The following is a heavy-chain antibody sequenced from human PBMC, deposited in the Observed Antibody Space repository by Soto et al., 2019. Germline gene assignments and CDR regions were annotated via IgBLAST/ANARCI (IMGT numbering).Heavy chain of an antibody. J-gene: IGHJ5*02. CDR1: GFTFSSYW. Sequence: PGGSLRLSCAASGFTFSSYWMSWVRQAPGKGLEWVANIKQDGSEKYYVDSVKGRFTISRDNAKNSLYLQMNSLRAEDTAVYYCARDPWGPIAAAGTLVTGWFDPWGQGTLVTVSS. V-gene: IGHV3-7*01. CDR2: IKQDGSEK. CDR3: ARDPWGPIAAAGTLVTGWFDP. D-gene: IGHD6-13*01.